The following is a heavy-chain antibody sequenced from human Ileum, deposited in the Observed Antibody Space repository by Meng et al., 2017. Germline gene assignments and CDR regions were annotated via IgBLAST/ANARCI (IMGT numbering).Heavy chain of an antibody. Sequence: SETLSPTCTVSGGSISSYYWSWIRQPPGKGLEWIGYIYYSGSTNYNPSLKSRVTISVDTSKNQYSLKLSSVTAADTAVYYCARESRASGSYRFDYWGQGTLVTVSS. CDR3: ARESRASGSYRFDY. V-gene: IGHV4-59*01. J-gene: IGHJ4*02. CDR2: IYYSGST. CDR1: GGSISSYY. D-gene: IGHD1-26*01.